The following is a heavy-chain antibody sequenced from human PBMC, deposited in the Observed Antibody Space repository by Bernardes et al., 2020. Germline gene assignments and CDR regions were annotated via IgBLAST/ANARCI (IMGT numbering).Heavy chain of an antibody. CDR2: INHSGST. Sequence: SETLSLTCAVYGGSFSGYYWSWIRQPPGKGLEWIGEINHSGSTNYNPSLKSRVTISVDTSKNQFSLKLSSVTAADTAVYYCARGPPTVTAYPVYYFDYWGQGTLVTVSS. D-gene: IGHD4-4*01. CDR1: GGSFSGYY. V-gene: IGHV4-34*01. CDR3: ARGPPTVTAYPVYYFDY. J-gene: IGHJ4*02.